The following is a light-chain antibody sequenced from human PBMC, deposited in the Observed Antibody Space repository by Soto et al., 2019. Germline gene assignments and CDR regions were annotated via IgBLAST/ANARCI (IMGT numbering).Light chain of an antibody. CDR2: DAS. Sequence: DIQMTQSPSSLSASVGDRVTITCQASQDISNYLNLYQQIPGKAPKLLIYDASNLETGVPSRFSGSGSGTDFTSTISSLQPEDIATYYCQQYDNLPLTFGGGTKVDIK. J-gene: IGKJ4*01. V-gene: IGKV1-33*01. CDR1: QDISNY. CDR3: QQYDNLPLT.